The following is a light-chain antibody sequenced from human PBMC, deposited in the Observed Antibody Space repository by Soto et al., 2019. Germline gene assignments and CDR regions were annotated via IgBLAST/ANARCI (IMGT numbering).Light chain of an antibody. CDR2: GAS. CDR1: QSVSSNY. CDR3: QKYGTFWT. J-gene: IGKJ1*01. Sequence: EIVLTQSPGTLSLSPWERVTLSCRASQSVSSNYLAWYQQKRGQAPRLLIYGASSRATDIPDRFSGSGSGTDFTLTIRRLEPDDFAVYYCQKYGTFWTFGQGTKVDIK. V-gene: IGKV3-20*01.